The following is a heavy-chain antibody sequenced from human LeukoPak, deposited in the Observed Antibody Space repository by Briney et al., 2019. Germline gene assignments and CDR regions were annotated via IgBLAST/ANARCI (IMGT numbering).Heavy chain of an antibody. V-gene: IGHV3-23*01. Sequence: GGSLRLSCAASGFTFRSYEMNWVRQAPGKGLEWVSGISASGGDIYYADPVKGRFTMSRDNSKNTLYLQMNSLRAEDTAVYYCARKSAGLNPFDYWGQGTLVTVSS. CDR2: ISASGGDI. CDR1: GFTFRSYE. D-gene: IGHD3-16*01. J-gene: IGHJ4*02. CDR3: ARKSAGLNPFDY.